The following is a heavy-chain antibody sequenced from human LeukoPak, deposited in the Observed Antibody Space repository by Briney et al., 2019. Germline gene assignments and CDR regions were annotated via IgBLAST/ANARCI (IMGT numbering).Heavy chain of an antibody. D-gene: IGHD6-19*01. J-gene: IGHJ4*02. CDR1: GYTFTSYY. CDR2: INPSGGST. Sequence: ASVKVSCKASGYTFTSYYMHWVRQAPGQGLEWMGIINPSGGSTSYAQKFQGRVTMTRDMSTSTVYMELSSLRSEDTAVYYCARGPPSTVAGTSFGDYWGQGTLVTVSS. CDR3: ARGPPSTVAGTSFGDY. V-gene: IGHV1-46*01.